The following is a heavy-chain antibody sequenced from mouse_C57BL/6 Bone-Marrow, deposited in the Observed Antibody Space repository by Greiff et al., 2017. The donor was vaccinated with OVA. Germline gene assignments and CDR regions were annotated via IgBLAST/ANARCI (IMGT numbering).Heavy chain of an antibody. CDR1: GYTFTSYG. CDR2: IYPRSGNT. D-gene: IGHD3-2*02. Sequence: VQLQQSGAELARPGASVKLSCKASGYTFTSYGISWVQQRTGQGLEWIGEIYPRSGNTYYNEKFKGKATLTADKSSSTAYMELRSLTYEDTAVYICTRWGTAQAKWLTYYAMDYWGQGTSVTVSS. CDR3: TRWGTAQAKWLTYYAMDY. V-gene: IGHV1-81*01. J-gene: IGHJ4*01.